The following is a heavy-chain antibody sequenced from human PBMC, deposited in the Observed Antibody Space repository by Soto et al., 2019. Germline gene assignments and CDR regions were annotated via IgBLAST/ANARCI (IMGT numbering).Heavy chain of an antibody. J-gene: IGHJ3*02. D-gene: IGHD4-17*01. CDR2: MNPNSGST. CDR3: AREPYGDGAFDI. Sequence: ASVKVSCKASGYTFTSYDINWVRQATGQGLEWMGWMNPNSGSTGYAQKFQGRVTMTRNTSISTAYMELSSLRSEDTAVYYCAREPYGDGAFDIWGQGTMVTVSS. CDR1: GYTFTSYD. V-gene: IGHV1-8*01.